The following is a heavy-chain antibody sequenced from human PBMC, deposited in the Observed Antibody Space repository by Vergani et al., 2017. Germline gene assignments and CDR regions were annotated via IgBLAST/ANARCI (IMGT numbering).Heavy chain of an antibody. Sequence: QVTLKESGPVLVKPTETLTLTCTVAGFSLSNARMGVSWIRQPPGKALEWLANIFSNDEKSYSTSLKSRLTISKDTSKSQVVLTMTNMDPVDTATYYCARIGGAKYPEHWGQGTLVTVSS. CDR2: IFSNDEK. V-gene: IGHV2-26*01. D-gene: IGHD1-26*01. J-gene: IGHJ1*01. CDR1: GFSLSNARMG. CDR3: ARIGGAKYPEH.